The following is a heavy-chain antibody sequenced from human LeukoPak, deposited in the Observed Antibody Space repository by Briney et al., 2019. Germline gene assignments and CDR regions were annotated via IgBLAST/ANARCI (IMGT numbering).Heavy chain of an antibody. Sequence: GGSLRLSCAASGFTFSDYYMSWIRQAPGKGLEWVSYISSRSSYTNYADSVKGRFTISRDNAKNSLYLQMNSLRAEDTAVYYCARTPGTYYYGSGRPEDFDYWGQGTLVTVSS. D-gene: IGHD3-10*01. CDR1: GFTFSDYY. CDR2: ISSRSSYT. V-gene: IGHV3-11*06. CDR3: ARTPGTYYYGSGRPEDFDY. J-gene: IGHJ4*02.